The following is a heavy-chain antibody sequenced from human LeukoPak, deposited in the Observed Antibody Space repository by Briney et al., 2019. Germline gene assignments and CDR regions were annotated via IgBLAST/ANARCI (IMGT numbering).Heavy chain of an antibody. CDR1: GFTFSSYW. Sequence: GGSLRLSCAASGFTFSSYWMRWVRQAPGKGLVWVSRISTDGSSAIYADSVKGRFTISRDNAKNTLYLQMNSLSAEDTAVYYCARVNVCPRCHFDYWGQGTLVTVSS. J-gene: IGHJ4*02. D-gene: IGHD3-16*01. CDR2: ISTDGSSA. CDR3: ARVNVCPRCHFDY. V-gene: IGHV3-74*01.